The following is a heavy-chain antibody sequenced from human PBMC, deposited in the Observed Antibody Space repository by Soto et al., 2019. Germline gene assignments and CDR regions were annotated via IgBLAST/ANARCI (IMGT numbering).Heavy chain of an antibody. CDR2: ISDSGNT. V-gene: IGHV4-59*08. CDR1: GDSISSYY. Sequence: SETLSLTCTVSGDSISSYYWTWIRQSPGKGLEWIGYISDSGNTNYNPSLKSRVTISLDVSKNHFPLHLSSVTAADTALYYCVRVLPGYSYGPFDYWGRGTLVTVSS. D-gene: IGHD5-18*01. J-gene: IGHJ4*01. CDR3: VRVLPGYSYGPFDY.